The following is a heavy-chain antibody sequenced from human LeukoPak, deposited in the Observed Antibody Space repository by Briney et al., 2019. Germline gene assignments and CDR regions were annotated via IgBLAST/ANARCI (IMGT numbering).Heavy chain of an antibody. CDR3: ARRNFFDY. Sequence: GGSLRLSCAASGFTLRTHAMSWVRQAPGEGLEWVSAVGVSGGNTYYADSVKGRFTISRDNSNNTLYLQMNSLRAEDTALYYCARRNFFDYWGQGTLVTVSS. J-gene: IGHJ4*02. CDR1: GFTLRTHA. CDR2: VGVSGGNT. V-gene: IGHV3-23*01.